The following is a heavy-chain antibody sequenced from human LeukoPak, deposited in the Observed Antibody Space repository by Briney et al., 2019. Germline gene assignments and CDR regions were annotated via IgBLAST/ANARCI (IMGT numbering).Heavy chain of an antibody. D-gene: IGHD1-26*01. CDR2: IWYDGSNK. CDR3: AREREVSSYFDY. Sequence: GGSLRLSCAASGFTFSSYGMHWVRQAPGKGLEWVAVIWYDGSNKYYADSVKGRFTISRDNSKNTLYLQMNSLRAEDTAVYYCAREREVSSYFDYWGQGTLVTVSS. CDR1: GFTFSSYG. V-gene: IGHV3-33*01. J-gene: IGHJ4*02.